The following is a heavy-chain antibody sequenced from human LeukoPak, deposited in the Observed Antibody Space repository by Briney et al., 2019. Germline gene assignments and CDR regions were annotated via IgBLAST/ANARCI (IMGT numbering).Heavy chain of an antibody. D-gene: IGHD6-6*01. Sequence: ASVKVSCKASGYTVTSYDISWVRQAPGQGLEWMGWISGYNSNTNYAQKFQGRVTTTTGTSTSTAYMELRSLRSDDTAVYYCARGGGSSRVGLDNWGQGTLVTVSS. CDR3: ARGGGSSRVGLDN. CDR1: GYTVTSYD. CDR2: ISGYNSNT. J-gene: IGHJ4*02. V-gene: IGHV1-18*01.